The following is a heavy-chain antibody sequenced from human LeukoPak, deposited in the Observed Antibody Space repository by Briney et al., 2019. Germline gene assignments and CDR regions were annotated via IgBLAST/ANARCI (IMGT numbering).Heavy chain of an antibody. CDR3: ARALAVTGTGGFDP. CDR1: GFTLNNYW. D-gene: IGHD6-19*01. J-gene: IGHJ5*02. CDR2: INTDGSST. V-gene: IGHV3-74*01. Sequence: GGSLRLSCTASGFTLNNYWMHWVRQAPGKGPVWVSRINTDGSSTSYADSVKGRFTISRDYAKNTLYLQMNSLRAEDTAVYYCARALAVTGTGGFDPWGQGTLVTVSS.